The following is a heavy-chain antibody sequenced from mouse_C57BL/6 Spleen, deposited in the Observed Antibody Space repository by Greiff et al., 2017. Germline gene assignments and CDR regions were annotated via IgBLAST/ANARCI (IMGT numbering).Heavy chain of an antibody. CDR3: TSPYYYGCDIDY. D-gene: IGHD1-1*01. J-gene: IGHJ2*01. CDR1: GYTFTDYE. CDR2: IDPETGGT. V-gene: IGHV1-15*01. Sequence: VQLQESGAELVRPGASVTLSCKASGYTFTDYEMHWVKQTPVHGLEWIGAIDPETGGTAYNQKFKGKAILTASKSSSTAYMELRCLTSEDSAVYYCTSPYYYGCDIDYWGQGTTLTVSS.